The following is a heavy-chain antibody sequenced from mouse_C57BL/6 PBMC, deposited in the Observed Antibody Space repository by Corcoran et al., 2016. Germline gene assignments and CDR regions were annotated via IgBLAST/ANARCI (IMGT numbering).Heavy chain of an antibody. J-gene: IGHJ3*01. Sequence: QIQLVQSGPELKKPGETVKISCKASGYTFTTYGMSWVKQAPGKGLKWMGWINTYSGVPTYADDFKGRFAFSLETSASTAYLQINNLKNEDTATYVWARGLLRPPWFAYWGQGTLVTVSA. CDR1: GYTFTTYG. CDR3: ARGLLRPPWFAY. V-gene: IGHV9-3*01. CDR2: INTYSGVP. D-gene: IGHD2-3*01.